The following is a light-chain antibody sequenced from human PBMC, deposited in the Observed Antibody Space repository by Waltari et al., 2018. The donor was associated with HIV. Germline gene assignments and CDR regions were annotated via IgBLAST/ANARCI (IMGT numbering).Light chain of an antibody. J-gene: IGKJ4*01. CDR1: QSVSSTY. V-gene: IGKV3-20*01. Sequence: EFVLTQSPVTLSLSPGDRATLSCRASQSVSSTYFGGYQQKPGQAPRLLIYAASSRATGIPDRFSGSGSGTDFTLTISRLEPEDFAVYYCQQYSSSFPVTFGGGTKVEIK. CDR2: AAS. CDR3: QQYSSSFPVT.